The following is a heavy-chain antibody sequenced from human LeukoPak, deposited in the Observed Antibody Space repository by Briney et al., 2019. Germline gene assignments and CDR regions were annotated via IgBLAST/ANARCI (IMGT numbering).Heavy chain of an antibody. J-gene: IGHJ3*02. CDR2: INYSGIT. Sequence: SETLSLTCSVSGGSIRSSSYYWDWIRQPPGKGLEWIGSINYSGITYYNPSLKSRVTKSVDTSKNQFSLNLNSVTAADTAVYYCARHDRGGLDAFDIWGQGTMVTVFS. V-gene: IGHV4-39*01. CDR1: GGSIRSSSYY. D-gene: IGHD3-16*01. CDR3: ARHDRGGLDAFDI.